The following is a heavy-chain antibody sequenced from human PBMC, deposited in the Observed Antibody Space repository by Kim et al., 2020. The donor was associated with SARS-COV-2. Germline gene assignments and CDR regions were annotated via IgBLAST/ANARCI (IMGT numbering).Heavy chain of an antibody. V-gene: IGHV3-23*01. D-gene: IGHD1-1*01. CDR2: ISGSGGST. CDR1: GFTFSSYA. J-gene: IGHJ2*01. Sequence: GGSLRLSCAASGFTFSSYAMSWVRQAPGKGLEWVSAISGSGGSTYYADSVKGRFTISRDNSKNTLYLQMNSLRAEDTAVYYCAKVVWSMFSPIERPMLSSYWYFDLWGRGTLVTVSS. CDR3: AKVVWSMFSPIERPMLSSYWYFDL.